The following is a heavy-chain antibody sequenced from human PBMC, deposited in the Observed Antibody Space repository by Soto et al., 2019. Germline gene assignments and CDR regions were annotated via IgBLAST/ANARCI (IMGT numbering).Heavy chain of an antibody. J-gene: IGHJ4*02. D-gene: IGHD3-10*01. CDR1: GFTVGNNY. CDR3: AKDGRGSGSHYNSFGY. Sequence: ESGGGLIQPGGSLKLSCAASGFTVGNNYMSWVRQAPGKGLEWVSLIYSTGTTKHADSVKGRFTVSRDNAKNTLYLQMNSLRAEDTAVYYCAKDGRGSGSHYNSFGYWGQGTLVTVSS. V-gene: IGHV3-53*01. CDR2: IYSTGTT.